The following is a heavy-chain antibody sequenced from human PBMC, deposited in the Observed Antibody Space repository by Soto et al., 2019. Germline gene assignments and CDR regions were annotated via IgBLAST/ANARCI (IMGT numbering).Heavy chain of an antibody. J-gene: IGHJ6*02. CDR3: ARIYTQGMVATYYYGMDV. Sequence: PGESLKISCKGSGDSFTSYWISWVRQMPGKGLEWMGRIDPSDSYTNYSPSFQGHVTISADKSISTAYLQWSSLKASDTAMYYCARIYTQGMVATYYYGMDVWGQGTTVTVSS. CDR2: IDPSDSYT. D-gene: IGHD5-12*01. CDR1: GDSFTSYW. V-gene: IGHV5-10-1*01.